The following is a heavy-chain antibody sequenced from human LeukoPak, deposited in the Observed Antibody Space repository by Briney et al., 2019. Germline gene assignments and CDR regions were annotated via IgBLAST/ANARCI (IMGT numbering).Heavy chain of an antibody. D-gene: IGHD4-11*01. CDR1: GFTFSGSA. V-gene: IGHV3-73*01. CDR3: TRHAVTTVRYYYYYYMDV. CDR2: IRSKANSYAT. J-gene: IGHJ6*03. Sequence: PGGPLRLSCAASGFTFSGSAMHWVRQASGKGLEWVGRIRSKANSYATAYAASVKGRFTISRDDSKNTAYLQMNSLKTEDTAVYYCTRHAVTTVRYYYYYYMDVWGKGTTVTVSS.